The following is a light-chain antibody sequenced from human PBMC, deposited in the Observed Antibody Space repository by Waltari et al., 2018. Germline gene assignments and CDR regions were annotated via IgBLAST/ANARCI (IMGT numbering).Light chain of an antibody. CDR1: AFPNLH. J-gene: IGLJ2*01. Sequence: SYDLTQPPSVSVSPGQTARITCSGNAFPNLHRYWSQQKPGQAPLLLIYKDTQRASGIPERFSGSTSGTTVTLTISGVQAEDAADYYCQSADTDFANHVLFGGGTQLTVL. CDR3: QSADTDFANHVL. V-gene: IGLV3-25*03. CDR2: KDT.